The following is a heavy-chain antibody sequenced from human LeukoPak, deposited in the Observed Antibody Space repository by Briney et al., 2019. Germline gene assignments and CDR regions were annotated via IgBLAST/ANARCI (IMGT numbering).Heavy chain of an antibody. Sequence: KFGESLKISCKGSGYSFTSYWIGWVRQMPGKGLEWMGIIYPGDSDTRYSPSFQGQVTISADKSIKTAFLQWSSLKASDTAMYYCAGAEGYYDSSGYYGSAFDIWGQGTMVTVS. D-gene: IGHD3-22*01. V-gene: IGHV5-51*01. CDR1: GYSFTSYW. CDR2: IYPGDSDT. J-gene: IGHJ3*02. CDR3: AGAEGYYDSSGYYGSAFDI.